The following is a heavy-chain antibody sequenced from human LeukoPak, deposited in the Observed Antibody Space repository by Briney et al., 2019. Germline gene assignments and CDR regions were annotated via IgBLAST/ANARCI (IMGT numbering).Heavy chain of an antibody. V-gene: IGHV4-30-2*01. Sequence: SETLSLTCAVSGGSISSGGYSWSWIRQPPGKGLEWIGYIYHSGSTYYNPSLKSRVTISVDRSKNQFSLKLSSVTAADTAVYYCARYSSSSDGFDPWGQGTLVTVSS. CDR2: IYHSGST. D-gene: IGHD6-6*01. J-gene: IGHJ5*02. CDR3: ARYSSSSDGFDP. CDR1: GGSISSGGYS.